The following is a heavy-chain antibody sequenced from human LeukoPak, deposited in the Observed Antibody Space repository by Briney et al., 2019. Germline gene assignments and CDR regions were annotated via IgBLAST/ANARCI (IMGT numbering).Heavy chain of an antibody. Sequence: GGSLRLYCAASGFTFSSYAMRWVRQAPGKGLEWVSAISGSGGSTYYADSVKGRFTISRDNSKNTLYLQMNSLRAEDTAVYYCAKAIPITRGAFDIWGQGTMVTVSS. J-gene: IGHJ3*02. V-gene: IGHV3-23*01. CDR2: ISGSGGST. D-gene: IGHD5-24*01. CDR1: GFTFSSYA. CDR3: AKAIPITRGAFDI.